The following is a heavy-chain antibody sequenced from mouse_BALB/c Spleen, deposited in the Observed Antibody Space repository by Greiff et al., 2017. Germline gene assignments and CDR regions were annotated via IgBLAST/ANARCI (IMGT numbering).Heavy chain of an antibody. J-gene: IGHJ3*01. D-gene: IGHD3-2*01. CDR3: ARGGDSSGFAY. V-gene: IGHV5-6*01. CDR1: GFTFSSYG. Sequence: EEMLVESGGDLVKPGGSLKLSCAASGFTFSSYGMSWVRQTPDKRLEWVATISSGGSYTYYPDSVKGRFTISRDNAKNTLYLQMSSLKSEDTAMYYCARGGDSSGFAYWGQGTLVTVSA. CDR2: ISSGGSYT.